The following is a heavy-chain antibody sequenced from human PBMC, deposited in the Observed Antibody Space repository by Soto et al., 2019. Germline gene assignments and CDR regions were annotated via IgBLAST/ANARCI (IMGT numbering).Heavy chain of an antibody. V-gene: IGHV3-23*01. CDR3: AIRMYSTRWYYLDY. Sequence: EMQLLESGGGLVQAGGSLRLSCAASGFTVSSYALNWVRQAPGNGLEWVSGISASTYYADSVKGRFTISRDTSKNTLYLQMNSLRAEDTAIYFCAIRMYSTRWYYLDYWGQGTRVTVSS. CDR2: ISAST. CDR1: GFTVSSYA. D-gene: IGHD6-13*01. J-gene: IGHJ4*02.